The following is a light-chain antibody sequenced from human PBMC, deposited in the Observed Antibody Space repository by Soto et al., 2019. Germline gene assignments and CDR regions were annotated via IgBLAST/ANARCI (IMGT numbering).Light chain of an antibody. Sequence: QLVLTQPPSASGTPGQRVTISCSGGKSDIGSNTVYWFQQLPGTAPRLVIYTNNQRPSGVPDRFSGSKSGTSASLVISGLQSEDEADYYCATWDDSLNVCVFGGGTKLTVL. CDR3: ATWDDSLNVCV. V-gene: IGLV1-44*01. J-gene: IGLJ3*02. CDR1: KSDIGSNT. CDR2: TNN.